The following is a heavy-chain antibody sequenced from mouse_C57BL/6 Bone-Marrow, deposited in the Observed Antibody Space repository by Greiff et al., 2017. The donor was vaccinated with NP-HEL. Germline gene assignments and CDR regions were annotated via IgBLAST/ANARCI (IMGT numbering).Heavy chain of an antibody. CDR3: TRRATMVTTEAMDY. CDR2: IRNKANNHAT. V-gene: IGHV6-6*01. CDR1: GFTFSDAW. Sequence: DVQLVESGGGLVQPGGSMKLSCAASGFTFSDAWMDWVRQSPEKGLEWVAEIRNKANNHATYYAESVKGRFTISRDDSKSSVYLQMNSLRAEDTGIYYCTRRATMVTTEAMDYWGQGTSVTVSS. D-gene: IGHD2-2*01. J-gene: IGHJ4*01.